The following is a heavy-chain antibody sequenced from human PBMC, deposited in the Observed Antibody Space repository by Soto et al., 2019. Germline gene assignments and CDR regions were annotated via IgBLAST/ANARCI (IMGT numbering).Heavy chain of an antibody. J-gene: IGHJ4*02. CDR2: ISCNSGSI. CDR1: GLNCDDYG. D-gene: IGHD6-6*01. CDR3: ATDLSSYSSSLDY. V-gene: IGHV3-9*01. Sequence: AGGSERLSCGASGLNCDDYGVRWVRQAPGKGLGWVSGISCNSGSIGYAESVKGRFTISGDNAKNSLYLQMNSLRAEDTALYYCATDLSSYSSSLDYWGQGTPVT.